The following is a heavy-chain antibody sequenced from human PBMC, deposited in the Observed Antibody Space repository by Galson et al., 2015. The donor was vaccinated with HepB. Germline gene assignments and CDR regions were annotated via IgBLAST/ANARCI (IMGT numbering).Heavy chain of an antibody. CDR2: TFYRSKWYH. D-gene: IGHD6-13*01. CDR1: GDSVSSNSTA. J-gene: IGHJ5*02. Sequence: CAISGDSVSSNSTAWNWIRQSPPRGLEWLGKTFYRSKWYHESAVSVRSRITFYPDTSKNQLSLQLKSVTPEDTAVYYCTRGILASGNDHWGQGTLVTVSS. CDR3: TRGILASGNDH. V-gene: IGHV6-1*01.